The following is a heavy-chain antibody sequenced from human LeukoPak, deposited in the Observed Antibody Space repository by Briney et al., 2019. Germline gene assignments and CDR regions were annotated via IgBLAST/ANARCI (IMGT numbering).Heavy chain of an antibody. CDR1: GGSISSYY. CDR2: IYTSGST. D-gene: IGHD6-6*01. J-gene: IGHJ6*02. Sequence: SETLSLTCTVSGGSISSYYWSWIRQPAGKGLEWIGRIYTSGSTNYNPSLKSRVTMSVDTSKNQFSLKLSSVTAADTAVYYCARGYSSSSDAYYYYYGMDVWGQGTTVTVSS. V-gene: IGHV4-4*07. CDR3: ARGYSSSSDAYYYYYGMDV.